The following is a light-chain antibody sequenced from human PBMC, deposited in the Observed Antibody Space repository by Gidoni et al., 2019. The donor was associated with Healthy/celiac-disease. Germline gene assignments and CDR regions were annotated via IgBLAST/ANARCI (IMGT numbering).Light chain of an antibody. Sequence: EIVLTQSPATLSLSPGERATPSCRASQSVSSYLAWYQQKPGQAPRLLIYDASTRATGIPARFSGSGSGTDFTLTISSLEPEYFAVYYCQQRSNWPPSITFGQGTRLEIK. J-gene: IGKJ5*01. CDR2: DAS. CDR3: QQRSNWPPSIT. V-gene: IGKV3-11*01. CDR1: QSVSSY.